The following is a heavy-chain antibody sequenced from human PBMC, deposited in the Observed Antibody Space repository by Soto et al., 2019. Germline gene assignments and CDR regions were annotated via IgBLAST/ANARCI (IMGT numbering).Heavy chain of an antibody. V-gene: IGHV1-8*01. CDR1: GYTFTSYD. CDR2: MNPNSGNT. J-gene: IGHJ5*02. CDR3: ARQAAAVSTDQPNCFDP. D-gene: IGHD6-13*01. Sequence: GASVKVSCKASGYTFTSYDINWVRQATGQGLEWMGWMNPNSGNTGYAQKFQGRVTMTRNTSISTAYMELSSLRSEDTAVYYCARQAAAVSTDQPNCFDPSGQGTLVTVFS.